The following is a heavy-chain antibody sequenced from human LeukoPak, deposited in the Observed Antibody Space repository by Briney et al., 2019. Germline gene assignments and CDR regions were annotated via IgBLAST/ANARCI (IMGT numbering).Heavy chain of an antibody. J-gene: IGHJ6*03. CDR1: GGSISSYY. Sequence: PSETLSLTCTVSGGSISSYYWSWIRQPPGKGLEWIGYIYYSGSTNYNPSLKSRVTMSVDTSKNRFSLKLSSVTAADTAVYYCARSAPRGGGYYYCYMDVWGIGTTVTVSS. V-gene: IGHV4-59*12. D-gene: IGHD3-16*01. CDR3: ARSAPRGGGYYYCYMDV. CDR2: IYYSGST.